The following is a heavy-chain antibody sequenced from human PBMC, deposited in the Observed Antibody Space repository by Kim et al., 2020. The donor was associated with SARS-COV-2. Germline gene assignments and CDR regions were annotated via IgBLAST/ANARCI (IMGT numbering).Heavy chain of an antibody. Sequence: GGSLRLSCAASGFTFSNAWMSWVRQAPGKGLEWVGRIKSKTDGGTTDYAAPVKGRFTISRDDSKNTLYLQMNSLKTEDTAVYYCTTVLLWFGDLSTDYWGQGTLVTVSS. CDR3: TTVLLWFGDLSTDY. D-gene: IGHD3-10*01. J-gene: IGHJ4*02. CDR2: IKSKTDGGTT. V-gene: IGHV3-15*01. CDR1: GFTFSNAW.